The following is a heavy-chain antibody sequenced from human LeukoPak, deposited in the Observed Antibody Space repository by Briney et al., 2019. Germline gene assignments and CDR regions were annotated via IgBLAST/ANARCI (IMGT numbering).Heavy chain of an antibody. CDR1: GFTFSSYA. CDR2: IGGSGGST. J-gene: IGHJ4*02. Sequence: GGSLRLSCAASGFTFSSYAMSWVRQAPGKGLEWVSAIGGSGGSTYYAGSVKGRFTISRDNSKNTLYLQMNSLRAEDTAVYYCAKEGGYYYDSSGSFDYWGQGTLVTVSS. V-gene: IGHV3-23*01. D-gene: IGHD3-22*01. CDR3: AKEGGYYYDSSGSFDY.